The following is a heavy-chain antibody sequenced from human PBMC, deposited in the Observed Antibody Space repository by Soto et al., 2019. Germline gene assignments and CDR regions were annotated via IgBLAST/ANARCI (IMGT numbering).Heavy chain of an antibody. J-gene: IGHJ4*02. CDR2: IKQDGSEK. D-gene: IGHD5-12*01. CDR1: GFTFRSNG. CDR3: ATSGGGWLQPPV. V-gene: IGHV3-7*03. Sequence: PGGSLRLSCAASGFTFRSNGMSWVRQAPGKGLEWVANIKQDGSEKYYVDSVKGRFTISRDNAKNSLYLQMNSLRAEDTAVYYCATSGGGWLQPPVWGQGTLVTVSS.